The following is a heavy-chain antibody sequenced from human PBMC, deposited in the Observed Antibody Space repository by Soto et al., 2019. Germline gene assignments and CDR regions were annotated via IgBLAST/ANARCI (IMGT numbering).Heavy chain of an antibody. V-gene: IGHV3-30*04. Sequence: PGGSLRLSCAASGFTFSSYAMHWVRQAPGKGLEWVAVISYDGSNKYYADSVKGRFTISRDNSKNTLYLQMNSLRAEDTAVYYCAKELWFGELGSNYYYYGMDVWGQGTTVTVSS. D-gene: IGHD3-10*01. CDR3: AKELWFGELGSNYYYYGMDV. CDR2: ISYDGSNK. J-gene: IGHJ6*02. CDR1: GFTFSSYA.